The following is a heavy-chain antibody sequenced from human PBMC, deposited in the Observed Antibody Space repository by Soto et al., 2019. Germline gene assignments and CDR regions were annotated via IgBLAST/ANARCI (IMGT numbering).Heavy chain of an antibody. J-gene: IGHJ4*02. CDR1: GYTFTSYG. D-gene: IGHD3-10*01. Sequence: ASVKVSCKASGYTFTSYGISWVRQAPGQGLEWMGWISAYNGNTNYAQKLQGRVTMTRDTSTSTAYMELSSLRSEDTAVYYCARRNVYGSGSYSFDYWGQGTLVTVSS. CDR2: ISAYNGNT. V-gene: IGHV1-18*01. CDR3: ARRNVYGSGSYSFDY.